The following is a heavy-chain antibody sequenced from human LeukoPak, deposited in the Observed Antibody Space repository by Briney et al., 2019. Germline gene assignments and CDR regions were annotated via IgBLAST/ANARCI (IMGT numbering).Heavy chain of an antibody. CDR2: IIPIFGTA. D-gene: IGHD5-12*01. Sequence: SVKVSCKASGGTFSSYAISWVRQAPGQGLEWMGVIIPIFGTANYAQKFQGRVTITADESTSTAYMELSSLRSEDTAVYYCARDSGYSGYDLRCDYWGQGTLVTVSS. CDR3: ARDSGYSGYDLRCDY. CDR1: GGTFSSYA. V-gene: IGHV1-69*01. J-gene: IGHJ4*02.